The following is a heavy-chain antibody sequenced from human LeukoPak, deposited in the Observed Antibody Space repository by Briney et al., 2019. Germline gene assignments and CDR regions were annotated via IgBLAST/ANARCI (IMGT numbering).Heavy chain of an antibody. Sequence: SETLSLTCAVSGGSITSGAWWSWVRQPPGKGLEWIGEINHSGSTNYNPSLKSRVTISVDTSKNQFSLKLSSVTAADTAVYYCARTLGYCSSTSCKHYGMDVWGQGTTVTVSS. D-gene: IGHD2-2*01. CDR3: ARTLGYCSSTSCKHYGMDV. V-gene: IGHV4-4*02. CDR2: INHSGST. CDR1: GGSITSGAW. J-gene: IGHJ6*02.